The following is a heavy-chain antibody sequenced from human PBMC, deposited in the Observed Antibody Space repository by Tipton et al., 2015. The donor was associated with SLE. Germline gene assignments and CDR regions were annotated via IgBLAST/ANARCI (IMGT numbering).Heavy chain of an antibody. Sequence: TLSLTCTVSGGSISSGGYYWSWIRQHPGKGLEWIGYIYYSGSTYYNPSLKSRVTISVGTSKNQFSLKLSSVTPEDTAVYYCARDSANFSFDYWGQGTLVTVSS. CDR3: ARDSANFSFDY. CDR2: IYYSGST. J-gene: IGHJ4*02. V-gene: IGHV4-31*03. CDR1: GGSISSGGYY. D-gene: IGHD4/OR15-4a*01.